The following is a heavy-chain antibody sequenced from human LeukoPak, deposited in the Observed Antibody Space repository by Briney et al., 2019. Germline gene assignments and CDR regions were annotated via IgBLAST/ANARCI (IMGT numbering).Heavy chain of an antibody. J-gene: IGHJ4*02. V-gene: IGHV3-48*03. CDR2: ISRSGSTI. Sequence: SGGSLRLSCAASGFTFSSYEMNWVRQAPGKGLEWVSYISRSGSTIYYADSVKGRFIISRDNAKNSLYLQMNSLRAEDTAVYYCARFSVDSTRGYFDYWGQGTLVSVSS. CDR1: GFTFSSYE. D-gene: IGHD3-10*01. CDR3: ARFSVDSTRGYFDY.